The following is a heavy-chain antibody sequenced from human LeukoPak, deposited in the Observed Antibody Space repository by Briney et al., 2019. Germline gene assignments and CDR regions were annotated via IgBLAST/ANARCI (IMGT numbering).Heavy chain of an antibody. CDR2: ISWNSGSI. Sequence: GGSLRLSCAASGFTFDDYAMHWVRQAPGKGLEWASGISWNSGSIGYADSVKGRFTISRDNAKNSLYLQMNSLRAEDTAMFYCARETEGLDLWGQGTLVTVSS. CDR3: ARETEGLDL. D-gene: IGHD2-21*02. J-gene: IGHJ5*02. V-gene: IGHV3-9*01. CDR1: GFTFDDYA.